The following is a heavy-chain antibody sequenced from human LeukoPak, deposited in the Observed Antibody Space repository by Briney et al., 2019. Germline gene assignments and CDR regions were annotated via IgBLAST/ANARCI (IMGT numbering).Heavy chain of an antibody. V-gene: IGHV4-61*01. J-gene: IGHJ4*02. Sequence: SETLSLTCTVSGGSISSSSYYWGWIRQPPGKGLEWIGYIYYSGSTNYNPSLKSRVTISVDTSKNQFSLKLSSVTAADTAVYYCARDSVPGGSYYNYWGQGTLVTVSS. D-gene: IGHD1-26*01. CDR1: GGSISSSSYY. CDR2: IYYSGST. CDR3: ARDSVPGGSYYNY.